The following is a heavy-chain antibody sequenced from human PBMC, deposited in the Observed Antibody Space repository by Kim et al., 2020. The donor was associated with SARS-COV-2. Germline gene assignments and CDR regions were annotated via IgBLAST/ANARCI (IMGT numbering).Heavy chain of an antibody. J-gene: IGHJ4*02. CDR1: GGSISSGGYY. Sequence: SETLSLTCTVSGGSISSGGYYWSWIRQHPGKGLEWIGYIYYSGSTYYNPSLKSRVTISVDTSKNQFSLKLSSVTAADTAVYYCATHGGGGNSVYFDYWGQGTLVTVSS. V-gene: IGHV4-31*03. D-gene: IGHD2-21*02. CDR3: ATHGGGGNSVYFDY. CDR2: IYYSGST.